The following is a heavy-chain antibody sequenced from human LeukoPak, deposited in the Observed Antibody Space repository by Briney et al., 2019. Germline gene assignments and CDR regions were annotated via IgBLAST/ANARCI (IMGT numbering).Heavy chain of an antibody. D-gene: IGHD2-2*01. J-gene: IGHJ5*02. Sequence: GGSLRLSCAASGFTISDHYMDWVRQAPGKGLEWIGRIRNKANSYRTEFAASVKGRFTLSIDDSKNSLYLQMYSLRAEDTAVYYCARDPRSTFDPWGQGTLVTVSS. CDR3: ARDPRSTFDP. CDR1: GFTISDHY. V-gene: IGHV3-72*01. CDR2: IRNKANSYRT.